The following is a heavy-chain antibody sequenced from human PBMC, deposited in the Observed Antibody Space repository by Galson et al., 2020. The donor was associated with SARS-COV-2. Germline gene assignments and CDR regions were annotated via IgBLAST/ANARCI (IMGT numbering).Heavy chain of an antibody. CDR2: IYHSGST. CDR3: ARDRPPYGDYYGGNYYYYGMDV. CDR1: GGSISSSNW. V-gene: IGHV4-4*02. D-gene: IGHD4-17*01. Sequence: SETLSLTCAVSGGSISSSNWWSWVRQPPGKGLEWIGEIYHSGSTNYNPSLKSRVTISVDKSKNQFSLKLSSVTAADTAVYYCARDRPPYGDYYGGNYYYYGMDVWGQGTTVTVSS. J-gene: IGHJ6*02.